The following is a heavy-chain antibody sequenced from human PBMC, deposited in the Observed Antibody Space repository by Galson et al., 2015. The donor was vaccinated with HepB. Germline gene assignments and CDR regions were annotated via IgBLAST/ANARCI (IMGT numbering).Heavy chain of an antibody. CDR3: PGDSSGYLGAFDN. CDR2: IRDDGSNK. Sequence: SLRLSCAASGFTFSSYAMRWVRQAPGKGLEWVAVIRDDGSNKYYADSVKGRFTISRDNSKNTLYLQMNSLRAEDTAVYYCPGDSSGYLGAFDNWGQGTMVTVSS. V-gene: IGHV3-30-3*01. J-gene: IGHJ3*02. CDR1: GFTFSSYA. D-gene: IGHD6-25*01.